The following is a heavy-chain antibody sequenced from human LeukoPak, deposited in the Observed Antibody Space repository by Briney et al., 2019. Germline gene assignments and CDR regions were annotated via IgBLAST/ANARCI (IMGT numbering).Heavy chain of an antibody. Sequence: GGSLRLSCAASGFTFSSYSMNWVRQAPGGGLQWVASMKGDGSHIYYVDSVKGRFIISRDNARNSLYLRMSSLRVEDTAIYYCARLFGGVTTYDYWGQGAQVTVSS. J-gene: IGHJ4*02. D-gene: IGHD2-8*02. CDR3: ARLFGGVTTYDY. V-gene: IGHV3-7*01. CDR2: MKGDGSHI. CDR1: GFTFSSYS.